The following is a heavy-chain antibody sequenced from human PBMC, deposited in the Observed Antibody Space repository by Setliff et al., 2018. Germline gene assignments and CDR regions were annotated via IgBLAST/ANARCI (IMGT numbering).Heavy chain of an antibody. V-gene: IGHV3-7*03. CDR1: GFTSSSYW. CDR3: AKLVWLTTWYYMDV. Sequence: GGSLRLSCAASGFTSSSYWMSWVRQAPGKGLEWVANIKQDGSEIYSVDSVKGRFSISRDNAKNSLYLQMNSLRAEDTAVYYCAKLVWLTTWYYMDVWGKGTTVTVSS. J-gene: IGHJ6*03. CDR2: IKQDGSEI. D-gene: IGHD5-18*01.